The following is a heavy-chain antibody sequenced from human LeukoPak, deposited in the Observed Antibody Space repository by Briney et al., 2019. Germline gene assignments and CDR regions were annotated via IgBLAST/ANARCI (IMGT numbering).Heavy chain of an antibody. Sequence: SETLSLTCTVSGGSISSSSHYWGWIRQPPGKGLEWIGSIYYSGSTYYNPSLKSRVTISVDTSKNQFSLKLSSVTAADTAVYYCARRRRNTMVRGVNPRRSAFDIWGQGTMVTVSS. V-gene: IGHV4-39*07. CDR1: GGSISSSSHY. CDR2: IYYSGST. D-gene: IGHD3-10*01. CDR3: ARRRRNTMVRGVNPRRSAFDI. J-gene: IGHJ3*02.